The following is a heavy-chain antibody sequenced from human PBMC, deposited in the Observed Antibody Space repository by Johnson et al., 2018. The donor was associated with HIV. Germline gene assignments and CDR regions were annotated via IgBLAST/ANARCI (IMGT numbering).Heavy chain of an antibody. V-gene: IGHV3-11*01. CDR2: ISSSGSPI. Sequence: QVQLVESGGGLVQPGGSLRLSCAASGFTFSDYYMSWIRQAPGKGLEWVSHISSSGSPINYADSVKGRFTISRDNAKKSLYLQMNSLRVEDTALYYCAREREDYGLDIWGQGTMVTVSS. D-gene: IGHD4/OR15-4a*01. J-gene: IGHJ3*02. CDR1: GFTFSDYY. CDR3: AREREDYGLDI.